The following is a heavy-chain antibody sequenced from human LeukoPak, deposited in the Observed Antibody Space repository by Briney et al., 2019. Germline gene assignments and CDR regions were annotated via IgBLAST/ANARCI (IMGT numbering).Heavy chain of an antibody. CDR1: GGSISAYY. Sequence: SETLSLTCTVSGGSISAYYWSWIRQSPGKGLEWFGYIYNSGSSYNPSLKRRVTISLDTSRNQFSLKLSSVTAADTAVYFCAGGGGYCSGGRCFLDAFNIWGQGTMVTVSS. J-gene: IGHJ3*02. D-gene: IGHD2-15*01. CDR2: IYNSGS. V-gene: IGHV4-59*01. CDR3: AGGGGYCSGGRCFLDAFNI.